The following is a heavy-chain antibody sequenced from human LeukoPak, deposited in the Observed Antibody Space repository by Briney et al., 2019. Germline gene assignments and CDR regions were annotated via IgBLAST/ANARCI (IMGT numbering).Heavy chain of an antibody. CDR3: AYQRITMVRGVIPFAY. Sequence: SETQSLTCAVYGGSFSGYYWSWIRQPPGKGLEWIGEINHSGSTNYNPSLKSRVTISVDTSKNQFSLKLSSVTAADTAVYYCAYQRITMVRGVIPFAYWGQGTLVTFSS. CDR1: GGSFSGYY. J-gene: IGHJ4*02. V-gene: IGHV4-34*01. D-gene: IGHD3-10*01. CDR2: INHSGST.